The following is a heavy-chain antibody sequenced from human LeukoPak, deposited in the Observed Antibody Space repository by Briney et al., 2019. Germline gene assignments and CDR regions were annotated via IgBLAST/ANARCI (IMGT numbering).Heavy chain of an antibody. J-gene: IGHJ4*02. CDR1: GFSFSTYY. V-gene: IGHV3-21*01. Sequence: GGSLRLSCAASGFSFSTYYVNWVRQAPGKGLEWVSCISSTSTYKFYADSVRGRFAISRDNAKNSLYLQMNSLRAEDTAVFYCARDGTYTDYDPDFDIWGQGTLVTVSS. D-gene: IGHD5-12*01. CDR2: ISSTSTYK. CDR3: ARDGTYTDYDPDFDI.